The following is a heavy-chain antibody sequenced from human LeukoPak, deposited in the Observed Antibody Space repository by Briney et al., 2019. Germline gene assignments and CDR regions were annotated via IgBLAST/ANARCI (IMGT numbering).Heavy chain of an antibody. J-gene: IGHJ2*01. CDR3: ARAGVGDKQQLVWYFDL. V-gene: IGHV3-53*01. Sequence: PGGSLRLSCAASGFTFSSNDMSWVRRAPGKGLEWVSLIYSGGVTYYADSVKGRFTISRDNSKNTLYLQMNSLRAEDTAVYYCARAGVGDKQQLVWYFDLWGRGTLVTVSS. D-gene: IGHD6-13*01. CDR1: GFTFSSND. CDR2: IYSGGVT.